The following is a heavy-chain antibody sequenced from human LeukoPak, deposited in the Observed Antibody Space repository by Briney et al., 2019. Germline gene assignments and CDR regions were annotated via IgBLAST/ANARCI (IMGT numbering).Heavy chain of an antibody. D-gene: IGHD3-3*01. CDR1: GFTFSSYA. CDR2: ISYDGSNK. CDR3: ARAGARDYDFWSGYSNWFDP. J-gene: IGHJ5*02. V-gene: IGHV3-30-3*01. Sequence: PGRSLRLSCAASGFTFSSYAMRWVRQAPGKGLEWVAVISYDGSNKYYADSVKGRFTISRDNSKNTLYLQMNSLRAEDTAVYYCARAGARDYDFWSGYSNWFDPWGQGTLATVSS.